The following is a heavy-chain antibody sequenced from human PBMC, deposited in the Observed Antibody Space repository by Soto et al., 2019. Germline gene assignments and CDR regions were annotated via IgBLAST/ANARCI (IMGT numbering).Heavy chain of an antibody. D-gene: IGHD1-26*01. V-gene: IGHV3-30-3*01. J-gene: IGHJ4*02. Sequence: QVQLVESGGGVVQPGRSLRLSCAASGFTFSSYAMHWVRQAPGKGLEWVAVISYDGSNKYYADSVKGRFTISGDNSKNTMYLQMNSLRAEDTAVYYCASDLSVGAYFDYWGQGTLVTVSS. CDR1: GFTFSSYA. CDR3: ASDLSVGAYFDY. CDR2: ISYDGSNK.